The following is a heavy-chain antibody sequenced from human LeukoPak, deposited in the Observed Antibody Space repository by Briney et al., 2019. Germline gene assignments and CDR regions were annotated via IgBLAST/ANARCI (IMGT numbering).Heavy chain of an antibody. CDR1: EFTFSSYG. V-gene: IGHV3-23*01. CDR2: ISGSGGST. D-gene: IGHD3-3*01. J-gene: IGHJ4*02. CDR3: AKANRFVGVVVYFDY. Sequence: GGSLRLSCAASEFTFSSYGMSWVRQAPGKGLKWVSGISGSGGSTYYADSVKGRFTISRDNSKNTLYLKMNRLRAEDTAVYYCAKANRFVGVVVYFDYWGQGTLVTVSS.